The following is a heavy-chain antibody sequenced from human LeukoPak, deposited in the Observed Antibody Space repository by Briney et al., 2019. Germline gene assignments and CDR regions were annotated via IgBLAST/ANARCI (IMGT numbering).Heavy chain of an antibody. D-gene: IGHD2-2*01. CDR1: GFTFDDYA. J-gene: IGHJ4*02. Sequence: PGGSLRLSCAASGFTFDDYAMHWVRQAPGKGLEWVSGISWNSGSIGYADSVKGRFTISRDNSKNTLYLQMNSLRAEDTAVYYCARDLWDQLLLWYFDYWGQGTLVTVSS. CDR3: ARDLWDQLLLWYFDY. CDR2: ISWNSGSI. V-gene: IGHV3-9*01.